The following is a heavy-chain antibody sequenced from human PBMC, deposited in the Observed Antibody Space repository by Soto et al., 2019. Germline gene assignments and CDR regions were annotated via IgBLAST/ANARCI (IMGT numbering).Heavy chain of an antibody. J-gene: IGHJ6*02. CDR2: IYYSGST. CDR1: GGSISSYY. Sequence: PSETLSLTCTVSGGSISSYYWSWIRQPPGKGLEWIGYIYYSGSTNYNPSLKSRVTISVDTSKNQFSLKLSSVTAADTAVYYCARGILSSSWSKRYYYGMDVWGQGTTVTVSS. V-gene: IGHV4-59*01. D-gene: IGHD6-13*01. CDR3: ARGILSSSWSKRYYYGMDV.